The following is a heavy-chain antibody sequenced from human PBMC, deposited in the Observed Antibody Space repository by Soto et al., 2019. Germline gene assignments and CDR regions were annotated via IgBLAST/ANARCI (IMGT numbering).Heavy chain of an antibody. D-gene: IGHD3-22*01. V-gene: IGHV3-15*07. CDR3: TTYYYDSSGFDY. CDR2: IKTKSDGGTR. Sequence: GGSLRLSCVVSGFIFSDHYMDWVRQAPGKGLEWVGRIKTKSDGGTRDYAAPVKGRFTISRDDSKTTLHLQMNSLKTEDTAVYYCTTYYYDSSGFDYWGQGTQVTVSS. J-gene: IGHJ4*02. CDR1: GFIFSDHY.